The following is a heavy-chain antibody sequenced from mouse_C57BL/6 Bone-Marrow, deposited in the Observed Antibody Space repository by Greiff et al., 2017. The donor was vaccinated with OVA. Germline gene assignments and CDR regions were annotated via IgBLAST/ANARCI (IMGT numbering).Heavy chain of an antibody. CDR3: AIGGSSSFYYAMDY. CDR2: IYPGNSDT. J-gene: IGHJ4*01. D-gene: IGHD1-1*01. V-gene: IGHV1-5*01. CDR1: GYTFTSYW. Sequence: VQLQQSGTVLARPGASVKMSCKTSGYTFTSYWMHWVKQRPGQGLEWIGAIYPGNSDTSYNQKFKGKAKLTAVTSASTAYMELSSLTNEDSAVYYCAIGGSSSFYYAMDYWGQGTSVTVSS.